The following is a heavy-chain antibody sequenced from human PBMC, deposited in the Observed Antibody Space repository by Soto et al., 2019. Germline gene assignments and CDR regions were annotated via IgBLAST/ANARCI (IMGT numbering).Heavy chain of an antibody. CDR1: GFTFSSYS. V-gene: IGHV3-48*01. D-gene: IGHD2-2*01. J-gene: IGHJ5*02. CDR2: ISSGSITI. Sequence: GSLRLSCAASGFTFSSYSMNWVRQAPGKGLEWVSYISSGSITIYYAGSVKGRFTISRDNAKNSLYLQMNSLRAEDTAVYYCAFLGYQTPWSFDPWGQGTLVTVSS. CDR3: AFLGYQTPWSFDP.